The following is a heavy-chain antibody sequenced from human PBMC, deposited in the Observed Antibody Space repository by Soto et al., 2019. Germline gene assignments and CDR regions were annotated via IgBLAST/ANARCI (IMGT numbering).Heavy chain of an antibody. D-gene: IGHD2-2*01. J-gene: IGHJ6*02. CDR3: AHLSPAAGYYYYGMDV. CDR2: IYWDDDK. V-gene: IGHV2-5*02. CDR1: GFSLSTSGVG. Sequence: QITLKESGPTLVKPTQTLTLTCTFSGFSLSTSGVGVGWIRQPPGKALEWLALIYWDDDKRYSPSLKSRLTITKDTSKNQVVLTMTNMDPVDTATYYCAHLSPAAGYYYYGMDVWGQGTTVTVSS.